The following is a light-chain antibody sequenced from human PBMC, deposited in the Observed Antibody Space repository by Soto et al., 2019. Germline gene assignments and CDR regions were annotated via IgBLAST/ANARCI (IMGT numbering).Light chain of an antibody. CDR1: QSLLHSNGNHY. J-gene: IGKJ1*01. Sequence: IVMTQSPLSLPFTPGEPASISCRSSQSLLHSNGNHYLEWYFQKPGQSPQILIYLASIRASGVPDRFSGSGSGTDFTLKISRVEAEDVGVYYCLQALHTPRTFGQGTKVEIK. CDR2: LAS. V-gene: IGKV2-28*01. CDR3: LQALHTPRT.